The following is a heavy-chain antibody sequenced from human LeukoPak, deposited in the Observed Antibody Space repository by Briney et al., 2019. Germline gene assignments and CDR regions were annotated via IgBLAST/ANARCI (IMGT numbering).Heavy chain of an antibody. J-gene: IGHJ4*02. CDR1: GYTFTGYY. CDR2: INPNSGGT. V-gene: IGHV1-2*02. CDR3: ARVPSYYDILTGYYGDYFDY. D-gene: IGHD3-9*01. Sequence: ASVKVSCKASGYTFTGYYMHWVRQAPVQGLEWMGWINPNSGGTNYAQKFQGRVTMTRDTSISTAYMELSRLRSDDTAVYYCARVPSYYDILTGYYGDYFDYWGQGTLVTVSS.